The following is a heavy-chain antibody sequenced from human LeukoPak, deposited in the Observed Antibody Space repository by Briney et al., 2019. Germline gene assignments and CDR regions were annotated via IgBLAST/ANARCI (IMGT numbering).Heavy chain of an antibody. CDR3: ARDGGEGDNSAFDI. Sequence: GGSLTLSCAASGVTLSDHHMDWVRQAPGKGLEWVGRTRNKARGYTTEYAASVKGRFTISRDDSKTLMYLQMKSLKTEDTAVYFCARDGGEGDNSAFDIWGQGTVVTVSS. D-gene: IGHD3-16*01. CDR1: GVTLSDHH. CDR2: TRNKARGYTT. V-gene: IGHV3-72*01. J-gene: IGHJ3*02.